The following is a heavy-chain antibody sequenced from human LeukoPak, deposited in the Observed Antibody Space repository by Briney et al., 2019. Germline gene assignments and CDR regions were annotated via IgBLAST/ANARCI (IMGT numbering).Heavy chain of an antibody. CDR1: GGSISSSSYY. Sequence: PSETLSLTCAVSGGSISSSSYYWGWIRQPPGKGLEWIGSIYYSGSTYYNPSLKSRVTISVDTSKNQFSLKLSSVTAADTAVYYCARDGGIQLWLRYFDYWGQGTLVTVSS. J-gene: IGHJ4*02. V-gene: IGHV4-39*07. CDR2: IYYSGST. D-gene: IGHD5-18*01. CDR3: ARDGGIQLWLRYFDY.